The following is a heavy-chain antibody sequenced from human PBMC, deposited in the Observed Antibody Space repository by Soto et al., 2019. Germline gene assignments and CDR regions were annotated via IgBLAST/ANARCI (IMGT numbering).Heavy chain of an antibody. J-gene: IGHJ6*02. D-gene: IGHD3-16*01. CDR1: GGSISSYY. CDR3: ARVWSNGMDV. CDR2: VYYIGST. V-gene: IGHV4-59*01. Sequence: QVQLQESGPGLVKPSETLSLTCTVSGGSISSYYWSWIRQPPGKGLEWIGYVYYIGSTNYNPSLKSRVTTSVDTSKNQFSLKLSSVTAADTAVYYCARVWSNGMDVWGQGTTVTVSS.